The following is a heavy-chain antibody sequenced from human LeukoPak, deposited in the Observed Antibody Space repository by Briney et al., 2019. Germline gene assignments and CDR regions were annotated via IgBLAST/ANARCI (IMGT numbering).Heavy chain of an antibody. CDR1: GFTFSSYS. Sequence: PGGSLRLSCAASGFTFSSYSMNWVRQAPGKGLEWVSSISSSSSYIYYADSVKGRFTISRDNAKNSLYLQMNSLRAEDTAVYYCARDFHGSGSSWFPDAFDIWAQGTMVTVSS. CDR2: ISSSSSYI. D-gene: IGHD6-13*01. CDR3: ARDFHGSGSSWFPDAFDI. J-gene: IGHJ3*02. V-gene: IGHV3-21*01.